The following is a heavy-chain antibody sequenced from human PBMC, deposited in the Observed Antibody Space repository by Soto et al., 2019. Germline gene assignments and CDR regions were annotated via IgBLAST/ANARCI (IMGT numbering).Heavy chain of an antibody. CDR3: AKAPHAKDIAVAGPYYYYGMDV. V-gene: IGHV3-23*01. CDR2: ISGSGGST. D-gene: IGHD6-19*01. CDR1: GFTFSSFA. J-gene: IGHJ6*02. Sequence: PGGSLRLSCAASGFTFSSFAMNWVRQAPGKGLEWVSAISGSGGSTYYADSVKGRFTISRDNSKNTLYLQMNSLRAEDTAVYYCAKAPHAKDIAVAGPYYYYGMDVWGQGTTVTVSS.